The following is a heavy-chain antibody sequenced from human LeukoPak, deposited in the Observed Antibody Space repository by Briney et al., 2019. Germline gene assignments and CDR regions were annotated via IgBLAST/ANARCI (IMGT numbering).Heavy chain of an antibody. V-gene: IGHV1-46*01. Sequence: GASVKVSRKASGYTFTSYYMHWVRQAPAQGLEWMGISNPSGGSTSYAHKSQGRVTMTRDTSTSTVYMELSSLRCEDTAVYYCARDGVVAATVWFDPWGQGTLVTVSS. CDR2: SNPSGGST. D-gene: IGHD2-15*01. CDR1: GYTFTSYY. J-gene: IGHJ5*02. CDR3: ARDGVVAATVWFDP.